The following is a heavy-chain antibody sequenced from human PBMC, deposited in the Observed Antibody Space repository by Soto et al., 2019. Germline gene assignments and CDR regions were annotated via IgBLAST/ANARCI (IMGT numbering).Heavy chain of an antibody. CDR3: ARGEAVTYYDFWSGYRHYYGMDV. V-gene: IGHV1-2*02. Sequence: ASVKVSCKASGYTFTGYYMHWVRQAPGQGLEWMGWINPNSGGTNYAQKFQGRVTMTRDTSISTAYMELSRLRSDDTAVYYCARGEAVTYYDFWSGYRHYYGMDVWGQGTTVTVSS. J-gene: IGHJ6*02. D-gene: IGHD3-3*01. CDR1: GYTFTGYY. CDR2: INPNSGGT.